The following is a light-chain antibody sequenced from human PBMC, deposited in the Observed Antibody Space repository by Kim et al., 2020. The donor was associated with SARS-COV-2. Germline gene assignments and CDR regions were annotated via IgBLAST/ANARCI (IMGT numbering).Light chain of an antibody. Sequence: SPGERATRFCRSSQSVRTNLAWFQHKPSQAPRLLIYDASDRATGIPVRFSGSGSGRDFTLTISSLEPEDFAVYYCQQRSNWPAFTFGPGTKVDIK. CDR3: QQRSNWPAFT. J-gene: IGKJ3*01. CDR2: DAS. CDR1: QSVRTN. V-gene: IGKV3-11*02.